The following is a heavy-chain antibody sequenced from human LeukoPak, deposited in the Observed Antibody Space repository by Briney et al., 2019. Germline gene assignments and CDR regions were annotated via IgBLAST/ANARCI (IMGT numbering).Heavy chain of an antibody. Sequence: GRSLRLSCAASGFTFSSHNMNWVRQAPMKGLEWVSSIGTDGSYIYYADSVQGRFTISRDNAKNSLYLQMNSLTTEDTAVYYCARKMKTGDRVGTFDIWGQGTMVTVSS. CDR3: ARKMKTGDRVGTFDI. J-gene: IGHJ3*02. CDR1: GFTFSSHN. D-gene: IGHD1-1*01. CDR2: IGTDGSYI. V-gene: IGHV3-21*01.